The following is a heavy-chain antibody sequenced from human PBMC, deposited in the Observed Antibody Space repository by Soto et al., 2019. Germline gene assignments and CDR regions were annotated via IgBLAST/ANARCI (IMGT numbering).Heavy chain of an antibody. Sequence: ETLSLTCTVSGGSISSSSYYWGWIRQPPGKGLEWIGSIYYSGSTYYNPSLKSRVTISVDTSKNQFSLKLSSVTAADTAVYYCARDMAIRALNWFDPWGKGTLVTVSS. J-gene: IGHJ5*02. CDR3: ARDMAIRALNWFDP. V-gene: IGHV4-39*07. CDR2: IYYSGST. CDR1: GGSISSSSYY. D-gene: IGHD3-10*01.